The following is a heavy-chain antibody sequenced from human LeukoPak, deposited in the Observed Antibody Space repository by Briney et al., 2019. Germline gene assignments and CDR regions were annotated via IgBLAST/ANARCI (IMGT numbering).Heavy chain of an antibody. D-gene: IGHD3-3*01. V-gene: IGHV4-39*07. CDR2: IYTSGST. Sequence: SETLSLTCTVSGGSISSSSYYWGWIRQPPGKGLEWIGRIYTSGSTNYNPSLKSRVTMSVDTSKNQFSLKLSSVTAADTAVYYCARDMGVDFWSGYPLLDYWGQGTLVTVSS. CDR3: ARDMGVDFWSGYPLLDY. J-gene: IGHJ4*02. CDR1: GGSISSSSYY.